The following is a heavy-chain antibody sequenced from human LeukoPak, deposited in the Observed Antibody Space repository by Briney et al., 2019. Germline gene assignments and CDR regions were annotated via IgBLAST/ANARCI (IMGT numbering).Heavy chain of an antibody. V-gene: IGHV1-2*02. D-gene: IGHD4-17*01. Sequence: ASVKASCKASGYTFTGYYMHWVRQAPGQGLEWMGWINPNSGGTNYAQKFQGRVTMTRDTSISTAYMELSRLRSDDTAVYYCASFDDYGDYRFDYWGQGTLVTVSS. CDR2: INPNSGGT. CDR3: ASFDDYGDYRFDY. J-gene: IGHJ4*02. CDR1: GYTFTGYY.